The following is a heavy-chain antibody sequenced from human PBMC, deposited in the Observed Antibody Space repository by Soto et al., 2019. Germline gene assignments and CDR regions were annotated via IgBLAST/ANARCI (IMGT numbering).Heavy chain of an antibody. Sequence: SETLSLTCTFSGGSISSSSYYWGWIRQPPGKGLEWIGSIYYSGSTYYNPSPKSRVTISVDTSKNQFSLKLSSVTAADTAVYYCARHAPLAAECWFDPWGQGTLVTVS. V-gene: IGHV4-39*01. CDR3: ARHAPLAAECWFDP. CDR2: IYYSGST. CDR1: GGSISSSSYY. J-gene: IGHJ5*02. D-gene: IGHD6-13*01.